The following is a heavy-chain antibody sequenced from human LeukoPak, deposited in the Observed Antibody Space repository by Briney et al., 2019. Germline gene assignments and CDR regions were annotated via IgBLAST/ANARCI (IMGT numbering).Heavy chain of an antibody. CDR2: IYYSGST. Sequence: SETLSLTCTVSRGSISSCGYYWSWIRQHPGKGLEWIGYIYYSGSTYYNPSLKSRVTISVDTSKNQFSLKLSSVTAADTAVYYCARDGGDSSGYYYWGQGTLVTVSS. J-gene: IGHJ4*02. CDR1: RGSISSCGYY. V-gene: IGHV4-31*03. D-gene: IGHD3-22*01. CDR3: ARDGGDSSGYYY.